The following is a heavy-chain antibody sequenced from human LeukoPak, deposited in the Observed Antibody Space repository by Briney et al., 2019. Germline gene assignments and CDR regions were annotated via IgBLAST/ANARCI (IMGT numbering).Heavy chain of an antibody. Sequence: PGGSLRLSCAASGFTFDDYAMHWVRQAPGKGLEWASGISWNSGSIGYADSGKGRFTISRDNAKNSLYLQMNSLRAEDTALYYCAKENYYATSGMDVWGQGTTVTVSS. V-gene: IGHV3-9*01. CDR1: GFTFDDYA. D-gene: IGHD3-10*01. CDR3: AKENYYATSGMDV. CDR2: ISWNSGSI. J-gene: IGHJ6*02.